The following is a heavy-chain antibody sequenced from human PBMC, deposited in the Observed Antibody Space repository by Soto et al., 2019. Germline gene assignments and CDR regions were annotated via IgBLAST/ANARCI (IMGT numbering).Heavy chain of an antibody. V-gene: IGHV4-61*01. CDR3: ARVLAGNYYYYGMDV. CDR1: GGSVSSGSYY. D-gene: IGHD6-13*01. Sequence: PSETLSLTCTVSGGSVSSGSYYWSWIRQPPGKGLEWIGYTYYSGGTNYNPSLKSRVTISVDTSKNQFSLKLSSVTAADTAVYYCARVLAGNYYYYGMDVWGQGTTVTVSS. CDR2: TYYSGGT. J-gene: IGHJ6*02.